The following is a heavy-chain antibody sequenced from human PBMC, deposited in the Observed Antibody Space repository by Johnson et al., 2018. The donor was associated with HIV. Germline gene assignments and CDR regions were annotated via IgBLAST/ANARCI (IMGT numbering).Heavy chain of an antibody. CDR3: AKDMKIAARPYDAFDI. V-gene: IGHV3-23*04. D-gene: IGHD6-6*01. CDR2: ISGSGGST. Sequence: VQLVESGGGLVQPGGSLRLSCAASGFTFSSYAMSWVRQAPGKGLEWVSAISGSGGSTYYADSVKGRFTISRDNSKNTLYLQMNSLRAEDTAVYYCAKDMKIAARPYDAFDIWGQGTMVTVSS. J-gene: IGHJ3*02. CDR1: GFTFSSYA.